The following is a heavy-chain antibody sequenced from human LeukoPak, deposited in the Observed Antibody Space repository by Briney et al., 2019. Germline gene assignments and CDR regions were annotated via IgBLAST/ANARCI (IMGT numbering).Heavy chain of an antibody. CDR3: ARGRDGYKYFDY. V-gene: IGHV4-34*01. Sequence: PSETLSLTCAPYGGSFSGYYWSWIRQTPGKVLEWIGEINHSGITNYNPSPKSRVTISVDTSKSQFSLKLSSVTAADTAVYYCARGRDGYKYFDYWGQGTLVTVSS. CDR2: INHSGIT. J-gene: IGHJ4*02. CDR1: GGSFSGYY. D-gene: IGHD5-24*01.